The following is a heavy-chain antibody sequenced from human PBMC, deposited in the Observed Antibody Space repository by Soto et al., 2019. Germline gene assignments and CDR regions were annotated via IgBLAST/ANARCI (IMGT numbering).Heavy chain of an antibody. V-gene: IGHV2-5*02. J-gene: IGHJ5*02. CDR2: SYWDDDK. Sequence: QITLKESGPTLVKPTQTLTLTCTFSGFSLSTSGVGVGWIRQPPGKALEWLALSYWDDDKRYSPSLKSRLTITKDTSKNHVVLTMTNMDPVDTATYYCAHAYSSSWRGNWFDHWGQVTLVTVSS. CDR3: AHAYSSSWRGNWFDH. D-gene: IGHD6-13*01. CDR1: GFSLSTSGVG.